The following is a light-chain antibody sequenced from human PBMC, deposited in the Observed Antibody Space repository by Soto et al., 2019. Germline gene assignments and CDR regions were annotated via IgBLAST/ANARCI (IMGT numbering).Light chain of an antibody. Sequence: QSALTQPASVSGSPGQSITISCTGTTSDVDGYNFVSWYQQHPGKAPKLMIYEDSHRPSGVSNRFSGSKSGNTASLTISGLQAEDEADYYCSSYAGSYTLVFGTGTKLTVL. V-gene: IGLV2-14*01. J-gene: IGLJ1*01. CDR2: EDS. CDR3: SSYAGSYTLV. CDR1: TSDVDGYNF.